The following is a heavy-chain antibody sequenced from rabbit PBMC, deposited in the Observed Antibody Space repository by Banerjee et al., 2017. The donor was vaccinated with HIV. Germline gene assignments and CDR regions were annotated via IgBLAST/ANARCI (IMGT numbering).Heavy chain of an antibody. CDR1: GFSFSSTYY. J-gene: IGHJ4*01. D-gene: IGHD1-1*01. CDR3: ARDLDCVIGWNFGL. V-gene: IGHV1S43*01. Sequence: QEQLVESGGGLVQPEGSLTLTCTASGFSFSSTYYMCWVRQAPGKGLELIACIYTDSDGTWYAWWVNGQFTITRCPSLQTVRLPMTSPTAAVAGAYFCARDLDCVIGWNFGLWSPGPQVTGS. CDR2: IYTDSDGT.